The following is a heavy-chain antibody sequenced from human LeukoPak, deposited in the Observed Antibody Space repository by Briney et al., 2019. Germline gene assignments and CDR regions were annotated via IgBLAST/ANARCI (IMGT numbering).Heavy chain of an antibody. V-gene: IGHV1-8*03. D-gene: IGHD3-9*01. CDR2: MNPNSGNT. CDR1: GYTFTSYD. J-gene: IGHJ5*02. CDR3: ARALRISYLRYFDWLLLDWFDP. Sequence: ASVKVSCKASGYTFTSYDINWVRQATGQGLEWMGWMNPNSGNTGYAQKFQGRVTITRNTSISTAYMELSSLRSEDTAVYYCARALRISYLRYFDWLLLDWFDPWGQGTLVTVSS.